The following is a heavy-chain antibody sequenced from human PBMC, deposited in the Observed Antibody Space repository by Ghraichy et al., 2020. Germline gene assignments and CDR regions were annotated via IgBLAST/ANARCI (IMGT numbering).Heavy chain of an antibody. D-gene: IGHD3-3*01. CDR3: ARGAHKDRRFWSGYNFGDY. V-gene: IGHV1-3*01. CDR2: INAGNGNT. J-gene: IGHJ4*02. CDR1: GYTFTSYA. Sequence: ASVKVSCKASGYTFTSYAMHWVRQAPGQRLEWMGWINAGNGNTKYSQKFQGRVTITRDTSASTAYMELSSLRSEDTAVYYCARGAHKDRRFWSGYNFGDYWGQGTLVTVSS.